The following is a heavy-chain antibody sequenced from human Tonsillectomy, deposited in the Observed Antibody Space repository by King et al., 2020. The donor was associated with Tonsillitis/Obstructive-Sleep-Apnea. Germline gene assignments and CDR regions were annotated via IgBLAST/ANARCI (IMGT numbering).Heavy chain of an antibody. Sequence: SWIRQPPGKCLEWIGYIYYSGSTYYNPSLKSRVTISVYTSKHQFSLKLSSVTAADTAVYYCAREGTTVHIFDYWGQGTLVTVSS. CDR2: IYYSGST. CDR3: AREGTTVHIFDY. D-gene: IGHD4-17*01. V-gene: IGHV4-30-4*01. J-gene: IGHJ4*02.